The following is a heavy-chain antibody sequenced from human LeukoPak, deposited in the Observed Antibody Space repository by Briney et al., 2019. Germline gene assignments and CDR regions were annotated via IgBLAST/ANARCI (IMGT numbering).Heavy chain of an antibody. CDR2: INHSGST. J-gene: IGHJ5*02. CDR1: GGSFSGYY. V-gene: IGHV4-34*01. D-gene: IGHD6-6*01. Sequence: PSETLSLTCAVYGGSFSGYYWSWIRQPPGKGLEWIGEINHSGSTNYNPSLESRVTISVDTSKNQFSLKLSSVTAVDTAVYYCARCSSSSTFDPWGQGTLVTVSS. CDR3: ARCSSSSTFDP.